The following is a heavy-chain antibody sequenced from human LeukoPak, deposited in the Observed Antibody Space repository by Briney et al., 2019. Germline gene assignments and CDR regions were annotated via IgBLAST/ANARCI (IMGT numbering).Heavy chain of an antibody. CDR3: TRLGGYDSSGYDAFDI. V-gene: IGHV3-73*01. J-gene: IGHJ3*02. D-gene: IGHD3-22*01. CDR1: GFTFSGSA. Sequence: GGSLKLFCAASGFTFSGSAMHWVRQASGKGLEWVGRIRSKANSYATAYAASVKGRFTISRDDSKNTAYLQMNSLKTEDTAVYYCTRLGGYDSSGYDAFDIWGQGTMVTVSS. CDR2: IRSKANSYAT.